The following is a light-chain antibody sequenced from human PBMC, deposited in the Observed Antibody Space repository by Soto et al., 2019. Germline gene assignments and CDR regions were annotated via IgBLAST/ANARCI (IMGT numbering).Light chain of an antibody. CDR1: SNDVGGYNY. J-gene: IGLJ1*01. V-gene: IGLV2-14*01. Sequence: QSALNQPASVSGSPGQSITISCTGTSNDVGGYNYVSWYQQHPGKAPKLMIYDVSNRPSGVYNRFSGSKSGNTASLTISGLQAEDEADYYCSSYTSTNTLDVFGTGTKVTVL. CDR2: DVS. CDR3: SSYTSTNTLDV.